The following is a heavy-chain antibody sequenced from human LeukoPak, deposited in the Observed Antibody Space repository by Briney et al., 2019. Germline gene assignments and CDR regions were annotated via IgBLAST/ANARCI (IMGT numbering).Heavy chain of an antibody. D-gene: IGHD6-19*01. CDR1: GFALSSYG. Sequence: GRSLRISGAASGFALSSYGMHWVRQAPGKGLEWVAVISYDGSNKYYADSVKGRFTISRDNSKNTLYLQMNSLRAEDTAVYYCAKSDSGWLDYWGQGTLVTVSS. J-gene: IGHJ4*02. CDR3: AKSDSGWLDY. CDR2: ISYDGSNK. V-gene: IGHV3-30*18.